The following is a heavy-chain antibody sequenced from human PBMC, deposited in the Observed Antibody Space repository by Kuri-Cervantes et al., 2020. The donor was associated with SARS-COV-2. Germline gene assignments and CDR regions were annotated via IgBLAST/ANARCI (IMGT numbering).Heavy chain of an antibody. CDR1: GFTFSSYA. CDR2: IWYDGSNK. V-gene: IGHV3-33*01. D-gene: IGHD4-23*01. Sequence: GGSLRLSCAASGFTFSSYAMHWVRQAPGKGLEWVAVIWYDGSNKHHADSVKDRFTISRDNSKNTLYLQMNSLRAEDTAVYYCARSLYGGTSWYYGMDVWGQGTTVTVSS. J-gene: IGHJ6*02. CDR3: ARSLYGGTSWYYGMDV.